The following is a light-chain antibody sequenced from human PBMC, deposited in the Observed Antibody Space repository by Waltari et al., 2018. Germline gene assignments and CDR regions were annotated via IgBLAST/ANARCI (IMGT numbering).Light chain of an antibody. Sequence: QSALTQPASVSGSPGQPITITCTGTTGDIGSYNYVSWYQQYPGEAPKLIVYDVDNRPSRISDRFSGSKSSNTASLTISGLQTEDEADYYCSSYTSGASVDVFGTGTRVTVL. V-gene: IGLV2-14*01. J-gene: IGLJ1*01. CDR3: SSYTSGASVDV. CDR1: TGDIGSYNY. CDR2: DVD.